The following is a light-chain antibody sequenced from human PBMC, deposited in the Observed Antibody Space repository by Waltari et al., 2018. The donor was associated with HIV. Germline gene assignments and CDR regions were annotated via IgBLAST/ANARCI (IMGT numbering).Light chain of an antibody. Sequence: EIVMMQSPATLSVSPGERASLSCRASQSFSSNLAWYQQKPGQAPRLLIYGASTRATGIPARFSGSGSGTEFTLTISSLQPEDFAVYYCQQYNKWPPTFGQGTKVEIK. CDR1: QSFSSN. V-gene: IGKV3-15*01. CDR3: QQYNKWPPT. J-gene: IGKJ1*01. CDR2: GAS.